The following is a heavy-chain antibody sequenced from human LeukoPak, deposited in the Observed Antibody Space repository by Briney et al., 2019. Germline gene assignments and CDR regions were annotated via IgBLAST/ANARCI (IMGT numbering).Heavy chain of an antibody. CDR2: IYYSGST. D-gene: IGHD6-13*01. Sequence: PSETLSLTCTVSGGSISSSSYYWGWIRQPPGEGLEWIGSIYYSGSTYYNPSLKSRVTISVDTSKNQFSLKLSSVTAADTAVYYCARSGSSSWYGGSWFDPWGQGTLVTVSS. V-gene: IGHV4-39*01. CDR3: ARSGSSSWYGGSWFDP. CDR1: GGSISSSSYY. J-gene: IGHJ5*02.